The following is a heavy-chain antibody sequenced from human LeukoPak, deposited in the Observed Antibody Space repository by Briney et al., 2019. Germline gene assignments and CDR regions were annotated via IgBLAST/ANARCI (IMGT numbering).Heavy chain of an antibody. Sequence: GESLKISCKGSGYKFTNYWIGWVRQLPGKGLEWMGSVYPGDSDARYSPSFQGQVTVSADRSISTAYLQWSSLKASDTAMYYCARQFYYDRSGFFEGAYWGQGSLVTVSS. CDR2: VYPGDSDA. J-gene: IGHJ4*02. V-gene: IGHV5-51*01. CDR3: ARQFYYDRSGFFEGAY. CDR1: GYKFTNYW. D-gene: IGHD3-22*01.